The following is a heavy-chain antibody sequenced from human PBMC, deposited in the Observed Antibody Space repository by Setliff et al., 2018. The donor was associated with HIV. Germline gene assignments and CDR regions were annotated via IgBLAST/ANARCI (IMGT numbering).Heavy chain of an antibody. V-gene: IGHV4-34*01. J-gene: IGHJ6*03. Sequence: PSETLSLTCAVYGGFFSGYYWSWIRQPPGKGLEWIGEINHSGSTNYNPSLKSRVTISLDTPNNQFFLNMESVTAADTAVYYCARGGDGHYDFWNPHHYYMDVWAKGTSVTVSS. CDR1: GGFFSGYY. D-gene: IGHD3-3*01. CDR2: INHSGST. CDR3: ARGGDGHYDFWNPHHYYMDV.